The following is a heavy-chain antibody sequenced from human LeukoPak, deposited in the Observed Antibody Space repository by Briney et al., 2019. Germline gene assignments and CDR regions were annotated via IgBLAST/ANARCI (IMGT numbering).Heavy chain of an antibody. Sequence: GGYLRLSCAASGFTCSSYDMHWVRQAPGKGLEWVAVISYDGSNKYYADSVKGRFAISRDNSKNTVYLQMNSLRVEDTAVYYCARANTPFADYWGQGTLVTVSS. CDR3: ARANTPFADY. CDR2: ISYDGSNK. CDR1: GFTCSSYD. V-gene: IGHV3-30*09. J-gene: IGHJ4*02. D-gene: IGHD2-2*02.